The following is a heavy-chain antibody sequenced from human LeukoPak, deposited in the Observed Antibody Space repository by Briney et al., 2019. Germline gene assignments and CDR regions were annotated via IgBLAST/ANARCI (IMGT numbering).Heavy chain of an antibody. CDR3: AKERTMIVVVNPIDY. Sequence: PGGSLRLSCAASGFSFSNAWMTWVRQAPGKGLEWVSAISGSGGSTYYADSVKGRFTISRDNSKNTLYLQMNSLRAEDTAVYYCAKERTMIVVVNPIDYWGQGTLVTVSS. CDR1: GFSFSNAW. V-gene: IGHV3-23*01. J-gene: IGHJ4*02. CDR2: ISGSGGST. D-gene: IGHD3-22*01.